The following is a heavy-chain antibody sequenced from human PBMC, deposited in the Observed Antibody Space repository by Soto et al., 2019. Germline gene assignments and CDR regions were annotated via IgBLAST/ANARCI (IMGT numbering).Heavy chain of an antibody. CDR1: GFTFTSSA. V-gene: IGHV1-58*01. CDR2: IVVGSGNT. J-gene: IGHJ6*02. CDR3: AADPPLWFGEFTNYYGMDV. Sequence: SVKVSCKASGFTFTSSAVQWVRQARGQRLEWIGWIVVGSGNTNYAQKFQERVTITRDMSTSTAYMELSSLRSEDTAVYYCAADPPLWFGEFTNYYGMDVWGQGTTVTVS. D-gene: IGHD3-10*01.